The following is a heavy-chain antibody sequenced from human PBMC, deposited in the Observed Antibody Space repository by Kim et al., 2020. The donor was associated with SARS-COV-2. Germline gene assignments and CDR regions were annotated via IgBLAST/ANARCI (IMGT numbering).Heavy chain of an antibody. Sequence: NYAQKFQERVTITRDMSTSTAYMELSSLRSEDTAVYYCAAGAQGYGDWDYWGQGTLVTVSS. D-gene: IGHD4-17*01. J-gene: IGHJ4*02. CDR3: AAGAQGYGDWDY. V-gene: IGHV1-58*01.